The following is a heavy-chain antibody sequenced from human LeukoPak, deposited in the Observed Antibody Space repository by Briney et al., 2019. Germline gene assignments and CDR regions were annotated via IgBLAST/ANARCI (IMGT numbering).Heavy chain of an antibody. CDR1: GFTFSSYG. D-gene: IGHD2-2*01. V-gene: IGHV3-30*02. CDR2: IRYDGTNK. J-gene: IGHJ5*02. Sequence: PGGSLRLSCAASGFTFSSYGMHWVRQAPGKGLEWVAFIRYDGTNKYYGDSVKGRFTVSRDISKSTSYLQMNYLRPEDTAVYYCARGGYCSSTSCYWDNSLGFDPWGQGTLVTVSS. CDR3: ARGGYCSSTSCYWDNSLGFDP.